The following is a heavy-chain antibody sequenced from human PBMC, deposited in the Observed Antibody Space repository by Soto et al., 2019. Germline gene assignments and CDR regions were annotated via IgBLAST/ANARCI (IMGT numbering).Heavy chain of an antibody. CDR3: ASSRTGYCSRTSCPDSNYYYYGMDV. D-gene: IGHD2-2*01. J-gene: IGHJ6*02. CDR2: IYPGDSDT. Sequence: GESLKISCKGSGYSFTSHWIGWVSQMPGKGLEWVGIIYPGDSDTRYSPSFQGQVTISTDKSISTAYLQWSSLKASDTAMYYCASSRTGYCSRTSCPDSNYYYYGMDVWGQGTTVTVAS. CDR1: GYSFTSHW. V-gene: IGHV5-51*01.